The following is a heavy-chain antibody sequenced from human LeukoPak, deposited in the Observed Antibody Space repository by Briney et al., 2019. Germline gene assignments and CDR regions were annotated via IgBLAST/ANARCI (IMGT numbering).Heavy chain of an antibody. Sequence: PSETLSLTCSVSGGSISSSSYYWGWIRQPPGKGLEWIGSIYYSGSTYYNPSLKSRVTISVDTSKNQFSLKLSSVTAADTAVYYCARERGYGYFDYWGQGTLVTVSS. CDR3: ARERGYGYFDY. V-gene: IGHV4-39*02. J-gene: IGHJ4*02. CDR2: IYYSGST. D-gene: IGHD5-18*01. CDR1: GGSISSSSYY.